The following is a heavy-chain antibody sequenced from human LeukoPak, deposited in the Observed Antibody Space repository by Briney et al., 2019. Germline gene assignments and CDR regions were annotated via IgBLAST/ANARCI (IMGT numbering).Heavy chain of an antibody. D-gene: IGHD2-8*01. CDR3: ARGGVWYNSDVFDY. CDR2: IKQDRSEQ. CDR1: TFTFSNYW. Sequence: PGGSLRLSCAASTFTFSNYWMSWVRQAPGKGLEWVANIKQDRSEQYYVDSVKGRFTISRDNAENSLHLQMNSLRAEDTAVYYCARGGVWYNSDVFDYWGQGTLVTVSS. V-gene: IGHV3-7*01. J-gene: IGHJ4*02.